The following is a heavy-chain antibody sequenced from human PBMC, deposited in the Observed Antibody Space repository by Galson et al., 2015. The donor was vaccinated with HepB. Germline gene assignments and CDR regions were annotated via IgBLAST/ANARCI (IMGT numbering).Heavy chain of an antibody. CDR2: ISSSSSTI. Sequence: SLRLSCAASGFTFSSYSMNWVRQAPGKGLEWVSYISSSSSTIYYADSVKGRFTISRDNAKNSLYLQVNSLRDEDTAVYYCARLGTAVFSYYYYYYMDVWGKGTTVTVSS. J-gene: IGHJ6*03. D-gene: IGHD1-14*01. CDR3: ARLGTAVFSYYYYYYMDV. V-gene: IGHV3-48*02. CDR1: GFTFSSYS.